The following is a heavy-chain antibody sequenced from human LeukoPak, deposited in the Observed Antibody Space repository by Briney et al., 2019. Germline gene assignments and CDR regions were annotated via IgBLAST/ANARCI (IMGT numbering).Heavy chain of an antibody. Sequence: ASVKVSCKASGYTFTGYYMHWVRQAPGQGLEWMGWINPNSGGTNYAQKFQGRVTMTRDTSICTAYMELSRLRSDDTAVYYCARAGRSLNSSGWYVIGYWGQGTLVTVSS. CDR1: GYTFTGYY. D-gene: IGHD6-19*01. V-gene: IGHV1-2*02. CDR3: ARAGRSLNSSGWYVIGY. CDR2: INPNSGGT. J-gene: IGHJ4*02.